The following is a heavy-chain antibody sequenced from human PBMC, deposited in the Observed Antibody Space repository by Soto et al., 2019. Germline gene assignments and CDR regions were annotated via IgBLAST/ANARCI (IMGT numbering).Heavy chain of an antibody. V-gene: IGHV4-39*01. CDR1: GGSIRSNIYY. CDR2: VHYSGST. J-gene: IGHJ4*02. Sequence: SETRSLTCSVSGGSIRSNIYYWGWIHHPPGKGLEWIATVHYSGSTYYTPSLKNRVTISADTSNNQFSLRLNSVTAADTAVYYCARQHYYDSSGYYTWNWGQGTLVTVS. D-gene: IGHD3-22*01. CDR3: ARQHYYDSSGYYTWN.